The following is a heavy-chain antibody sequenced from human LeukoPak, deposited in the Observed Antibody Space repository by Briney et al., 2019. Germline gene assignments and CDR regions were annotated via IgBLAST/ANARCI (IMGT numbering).Heavy chain of an antibody. Sequence: ASVKVSCKASGYTFTSYGISWVRQAPGQGLEGMGWISAYNGNTNYAQKPQGRVTMTTDTSTSTAYMELRSLRSDDTAVYYCARDYYGSGSYYQLDYWGQGTLVTVSS. V-gene: IGHV1-18*01. D-gene: IGHD3-10*01. CDR1: GYTFTSYG. CDR3: ARDYYGSGSYYQLDY. CDR2: ISAYNGNT. J-gene: IGHJ4*02.